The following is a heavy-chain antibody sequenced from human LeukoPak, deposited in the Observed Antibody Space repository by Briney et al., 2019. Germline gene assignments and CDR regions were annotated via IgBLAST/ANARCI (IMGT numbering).Heavy chain of an antibody. CDR3: ASAARVPYDSSGYYYFDY. V-gene: IGHV6-1*01. CDR1: GDSVSSNSAA. J-gene: IGHJ4*02. D-gene: IGHD3-22*01. CDR2: TYYRSKWYN. Sequence: SQTLSLTCAISGDSVSSNSAAWTWIRQSPSRGLKWLGRTYYRSKWYNDYAVSVKSRITINPDTSKNQFSLQLNSVTPEDTAVYYCASAARVPYDSSGYYYFDYWGQGTLVTVSS.